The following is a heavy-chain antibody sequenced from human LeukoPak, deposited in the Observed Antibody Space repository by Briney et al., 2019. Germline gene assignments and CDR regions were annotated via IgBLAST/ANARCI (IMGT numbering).Heavy chain of an antibody. CDR3: ARTPYDILTGYSYYFDY. D-gene: IGHD3-9*01. CDR1: GYTFTSYG. Sequence: GASVKVSCKASGYTFTSYGISWVRQAPGQGLEWMGWISAYNGNTNYAQKLQGRVTMTTDTSTSTAYMELRSLRSDDTAVYYCARTPYDILTGYSYYFDYWGQGTLVTVSS. CDR2: ISAYNGNT. J-gene: IGHJ4*02. V-gene: IGHV1-18*01.